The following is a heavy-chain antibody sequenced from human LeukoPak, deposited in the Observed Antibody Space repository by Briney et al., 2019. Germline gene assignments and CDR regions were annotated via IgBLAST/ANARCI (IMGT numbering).Heavy chain of an antibody. CDR2: INHSGST. Sequence: SETLSLTCTVSGGSISSYYWSWIRQPPGKGLEWIGEINHSGSTNYNPSLKSRVTISVDTSKNQFSLKLSSVTAADTAVYYCARRLRYFDWLSRPDFDYWGQGTLVTVSS. CDR1: GGSISSYY. CDR3: ARRLRYFDWLSRPDFDY. V-gene: IGHV4-34*01. J-gene: IGHJ4*02. D-gene: IGHD3-9*01.